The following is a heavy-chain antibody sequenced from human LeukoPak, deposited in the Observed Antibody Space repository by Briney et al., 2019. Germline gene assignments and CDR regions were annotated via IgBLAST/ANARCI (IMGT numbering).Heavy chain of an antibody. V-gene: IGHV3-53*01. Sequence: GGSLRLSCAASGFTVSRSYISWVRQAPGKWLEWVAVIYTSGNTYYADSVKGRFTISRDNSKNTLYLQMNSLRAEDTAVYYCARAPFYFDSSNYPYFDYWGQGTLVTVSS. CDR1: GFTVSRSY. D-gene: IGHD3-22*01. J-gene: IGHJ4*02. CDR2: IYTSGNT. CDR3: ARAPFYFDSSNYPYFDY.